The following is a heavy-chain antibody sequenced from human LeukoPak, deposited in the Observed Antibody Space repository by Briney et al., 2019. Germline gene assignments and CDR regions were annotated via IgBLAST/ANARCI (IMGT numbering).Heavy chain of an antibody. CDR2: IKLDGTEK. V-gene: IGHV3-7*01. J-gene: IGHJ4*02. CDR1: GLTFSSYW. CDR3: ARDFGLSGYDLLDY. D-gene: IGHD5-12*01. Sequence: GGSLRLSCAASGLTFSSYWMTWVRQAPGNGLEWVANIKLDGTEKYYVDSVKGRFTISRDNPQNSLDLQMNTLRVEDTAVYYCARDFGLSGYDLLDYWGQGAMVTVSS.